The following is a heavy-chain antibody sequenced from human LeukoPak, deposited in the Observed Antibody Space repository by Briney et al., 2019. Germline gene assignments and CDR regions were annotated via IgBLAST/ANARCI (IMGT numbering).Heavy chain of an antibody. J-gene: IGHJ5*02. CDR2: IYYSGYT. CDR1: GGSISSYY. D-gene: IGHD6-13*01. CDR3: ASDRASSSWYSWFDP. V-gene: IGHV4-59*12. Sequence: PSETLSLTCTVSGGSISSYYWSWIRQPPGKGLEWIGYIYYSGYTNYNPSLKSRVTMSVDTSKNQFSLKLSSVNAADTAVYYCASDRASSSWYSWFDPWGQGTLVTVSS.